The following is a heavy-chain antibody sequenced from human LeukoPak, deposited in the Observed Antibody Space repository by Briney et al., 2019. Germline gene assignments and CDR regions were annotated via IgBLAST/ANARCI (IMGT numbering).Heavy chain of an antibody. V-gene: IGHV4-59*01. CDR3: ARDGEYCSSTSCYGGAFDI. CDR1: GGSISSYY. Sequence: SETLSLTCTVSGGSISSYYWSWIRQPPGKGLEWIGYIYYSGSTNYNPSLKSRVTISVDTSKNQFSLKLSSVTAADTAVYYCARDGEYCSSTSCYGGAFDIWGQGTMVTVSS. D-gene: IGHD2-2*01. J-gene: IGHJ3*02. CDR2: IYYSGST.